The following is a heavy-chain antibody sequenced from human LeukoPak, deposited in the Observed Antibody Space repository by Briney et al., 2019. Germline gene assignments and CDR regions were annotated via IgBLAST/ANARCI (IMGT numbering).Heavy chain of an antibody. CDR1: GGSISSGGYY. J-gene: IGHJ4*02. CDR3: ARVYKYDFWSGYSFDY. CDR2: IYHSGST. Sequence: SQTLSLTCTVSGGSISSGGYYWSWIRQHPGKGLEWIGYIYHSGSTYYNPSLKSRVTISVDTSKNQFSLKLSSVTAADTAVYYCARVYKYDFWSGYSFDYWGQGTLVTVSS. D-gene: IGHD3-3*01. V-gene: IGHV4-31*03.